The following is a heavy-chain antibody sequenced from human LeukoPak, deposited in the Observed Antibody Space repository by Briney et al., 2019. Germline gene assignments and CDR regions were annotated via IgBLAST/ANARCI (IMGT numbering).Heavy chain of an antibody. CDR2: ISSSGTYI. J-gene: IGHJ2*01. V-gene: IGHV3-21*01. CDR1: GFTFSKAW. Sequence: PGGSLRLSCAVSGFTFSKAWMNWVRQAPGKGLEWVSSISSSGTYIYYADSMEGRFTISRDNAKNSLYLQMDSLRAEDTAVYYCARPRGWERRWYFDLWGRGTLVTVSS. D-gene: IGHD1-26*01. CDR3: ARPRGWERRWYFDL.